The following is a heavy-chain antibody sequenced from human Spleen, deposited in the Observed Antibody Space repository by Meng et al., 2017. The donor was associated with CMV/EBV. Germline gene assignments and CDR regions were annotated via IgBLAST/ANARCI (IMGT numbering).Heavy chain of an antibody. Sequence: SVKVSCKASGVIFSSYAISWVRQAPGQGLEWMGGIMPMFGTANYGQRFQGRVTITTDESTTTAYMELSGLRSEDTAVYYCARGSYYYDTSGQKGFDYWGQGTLVTVSS. CDR1: GVIFSSYA. J-gene: IGHJ4*02. CDR2: IMPMFGTA. D-gene: IGHD3-22*01. CDR3: ARGSYYYDTSGQKGFDY. V-gene: IGHV1-69*05.